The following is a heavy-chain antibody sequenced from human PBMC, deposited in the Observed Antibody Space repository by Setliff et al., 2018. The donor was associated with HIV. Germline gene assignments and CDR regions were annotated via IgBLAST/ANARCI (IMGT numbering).Heavy chain of an antibody. CDR3: ARDSSSWYEFYFDC. CDR2: ISNSGSTI. CDR1: GFNVNNKY. V-gene: IGHV3-11*04. D-gene: IGHD6-13*01. J-gene: IGHJ4*02. Sequence: PGGSLRLSCAASGFNVNNKYMSWVRQAPGKGLEWVSYISNSGSTIYYADSVKGRFSISRDNAKNSLYLQMNSLRAEDTAVYYCARDSSSWYEFYFDCWGQGTLVTVSS.